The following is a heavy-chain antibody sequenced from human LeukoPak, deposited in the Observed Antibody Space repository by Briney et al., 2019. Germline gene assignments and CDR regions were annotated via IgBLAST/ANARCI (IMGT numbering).Heavy chain of an antibody. CDR3: AKKGYYDGSGYYMYYFDH. J-gene: IGHJ4*02. V-gene: IGHV3-23*01. CDR1: GFTFSIYA. D-gene: IGHD3-22*01. Sequence: GGSLRLSCAASGFTFSIYAMSWVRQAPGKGLEWVSAISGSGGTAYYADSVKGRFTISRDNSKNTLYLQMNSLRAEDAAVYYCAKKGYYDGSGYYMYYFDHWGQGTLVTVSS. CDR2: ISGSGGTA.